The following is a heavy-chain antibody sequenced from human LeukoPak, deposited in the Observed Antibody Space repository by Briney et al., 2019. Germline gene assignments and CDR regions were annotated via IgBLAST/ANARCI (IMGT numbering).Heavy chain of an antibody. J-gene: IGHJ4*02. CDR1: GFTFSSEW. CDR2: INQDGSQK. D-gene: IGHD1-1*01. V-gene: IGHV3-7*01. CDR3: ARDHDGKDC. Sequence: PGGSLRLSCVASGFTFSSEWMSWVCQAPGKGLEWVTNINQDGSQKYYEDSVKGRFTVSRDNAKNSLYLHMNGLRADDTAIYYCARDHDGKDCWGQGTLVTVSS.